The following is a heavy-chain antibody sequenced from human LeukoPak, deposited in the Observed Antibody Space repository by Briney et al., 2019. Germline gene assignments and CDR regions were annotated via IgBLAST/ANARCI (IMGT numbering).Heavy chain of an antibody. CDR1: GFTFSDYY. CDR2: ISSSGSTI. Sequence: GGSLRLSCAASGFTFSDYYMSWIRQAPGKGLEWVSYISSSGSTIYYADSVKGRFTISRDNAKNSLYLQMNSLRAEDTAVYYCARSRYDSSGYYYWWDYWGQGTLVTVSS. J-gene: IGHJ4*02. V-gene: IGHV3-11*04. CDR3: ARSRYDSSGYYYWWDY. D-gene: IGHD3-22*01.